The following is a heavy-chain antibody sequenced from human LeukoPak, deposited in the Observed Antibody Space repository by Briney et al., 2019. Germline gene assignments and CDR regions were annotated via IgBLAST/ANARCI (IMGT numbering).Heavy chain of an antibody. CDR3: ATGYCSSTSCPDY. J-gene: IGHJ4*02. CDR2: IYSGGST. CDR1: GFTVSSKY. D-gene: IGHD2-2*01. V-gene: IGHV3-66*02. Sequence: RGGSLRLSCAAAGFTVSSKYMSWGGQAPGKGPEWVSVIYSGGSTYYADSVKGRFTISRDNSKNTLYLQMNSLRAEDTAVYYCATGYCSSTSCPDYWGQGTLVTVSS.